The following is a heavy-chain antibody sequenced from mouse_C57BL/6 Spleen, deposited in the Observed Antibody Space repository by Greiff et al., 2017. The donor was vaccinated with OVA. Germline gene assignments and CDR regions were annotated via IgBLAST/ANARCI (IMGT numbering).Heavy chain of an antibody. V-gene: IGHV1-82*01. CDR1: GYAFSSSW. D-gene: IGHD1-1*01. Sequence: VKLQESGPELVKPGASVKISCKASGYAFSSSWMNWVQQRPGKGLEWIGRIYPGDGDTNYNGKFKGKATLTADKSSSTAYLQLSSLTSEDSAVYFCATSYYYGSSYVALFAYWGQGTLVTVSA. CDR2: IYPGDGDT. CDR3: ATSYYYGSSYVALFAY. J-gene: IGHJ3*01.